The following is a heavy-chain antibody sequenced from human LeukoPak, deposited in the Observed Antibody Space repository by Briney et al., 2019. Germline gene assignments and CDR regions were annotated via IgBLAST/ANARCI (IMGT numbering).Heavy chain of an antibody. J-gene: IGHJ6*03. Sequence: PGGTLRLSCAASGVTFSSHGMSWVRQAPGKGLEWVSAISGSGGSPFSADSVKGRFTSPRDNAKHSLYLQIKSLRAEDTAVYYCARGPYSRSYGNYYYYFIAVWGKGTTVTISS. CDR3: ARGPYSRSYGNYYYYFIAV. CDR2: ISGSGGSP. V-gene: IGHV3-23*01. D-gene: IGHD1-26*01. CDR1: GVTFSSHG.